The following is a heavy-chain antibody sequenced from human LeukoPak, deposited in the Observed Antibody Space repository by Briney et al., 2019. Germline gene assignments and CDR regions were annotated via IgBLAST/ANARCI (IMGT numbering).Heavy chain of an antibody. Sequence: GGSLRLSCAASTFPLSTYWMSWVRQAPGKGLEWVANIKQDGSEKYSVDSVKGRFPISRDNAKNSLYLQMNSLRAEDTAVYYCARGSGQWLDRWGQGTLVTVSS. CDR2: IKQDGSEK. CDR3: ARGSGQWLDR. J-gene: IGHJ4*02. V-gene: IGHV3-7*01. CDR1: TFPLSTYW. D-gene: IGHD6-19*01.